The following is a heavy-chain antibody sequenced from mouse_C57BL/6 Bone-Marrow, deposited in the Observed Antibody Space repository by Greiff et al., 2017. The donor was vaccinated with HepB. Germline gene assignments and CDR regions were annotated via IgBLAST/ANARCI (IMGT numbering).Heavy chain of an antibody. CDR3: ARADSLYFAY. V-gene: IGHV1-26*01. J-gene: IGHJ3*01. CDR2: INPNNGGT. CDR1: GYTFTDYY. Sequence: EVQLQQSGPELVKPGASVKISCKASGYTFTDYYMNWVKQSHGKSLEWIGDINPNNGGTSYNQKFKGKATLTVDKSSSTAYMELRSLTSEDSAVYYCARADSLYFAYWGQGTLVTVSA.